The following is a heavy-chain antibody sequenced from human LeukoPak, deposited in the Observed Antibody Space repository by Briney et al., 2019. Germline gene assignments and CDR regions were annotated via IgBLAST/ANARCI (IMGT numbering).Heavy chain of an antibody. CDR3: ARGIYVDYWRRRSLYYFDC. D-gene: IGHD4-17*01. CDR2: INHSGST. Sequence: NTSETLSLTCAVYGGSFSGYYWSWIRQPPGKGLEWIGEINHSGSTNYNPSLKSRVTISVDTSKNQFSLKLSSVTAADTAVYYCARGIYVDYWRRRSLYYFDCWGQGTLVTVSS. V-gene: IGHV4-34*01. J-gene: IGHJ4*02. CDR1: GGSFSGYY.